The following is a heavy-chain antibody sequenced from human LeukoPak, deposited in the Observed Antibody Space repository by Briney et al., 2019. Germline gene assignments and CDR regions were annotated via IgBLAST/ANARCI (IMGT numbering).Heavy chain of an antibody. D-gene: IGHD6-6*01. Sequence: SGTLSLTCAVYGESFSDYYWSWIRQPPGKGLEWIGEINHSGSTNYSPSLKSRVTISVNTSKNQFSLKLTSVTAADTAVYYCARARFALAPHRGTPFDYWGQGTLVTVSS. V-gene: IGHV4-34*01. CDR1: GESFSDYY. CDR2: INHSGST. J-gene: IGHJ4*02. CDR3: ARARFALAPHRGTPFDY.